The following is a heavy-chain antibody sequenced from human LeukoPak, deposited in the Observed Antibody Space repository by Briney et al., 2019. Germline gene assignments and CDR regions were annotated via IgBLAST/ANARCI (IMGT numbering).Heavy chain of an antibody. CDR3: ARDEVGATVFGY. CDR2: IYYSGST. J-gene: IGHJ4*02. CDR1: GGSISSYY. V-gene: IGHV4-59*01. Sequence: SETLSLTCTVSGGSISSYYWSWIRQPPGKGLEWIGYIYYSGSTNYNPSLKSRVTISVDTSKNQFSLKPSSVTAADTAVYYCARDEVGATVFGYWGQGTLVTVSS. D-gene: IGHD1-26*01.